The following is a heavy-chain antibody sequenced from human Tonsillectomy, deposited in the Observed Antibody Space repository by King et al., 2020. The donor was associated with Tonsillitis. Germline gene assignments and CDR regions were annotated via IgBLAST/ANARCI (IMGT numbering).Heavy chain of an antibody. CDR3: ARGIVVISFYYMDV. D-gene: IGHD3-22*01. V-gene: IGHV4-61*02. J-gene: IGHJ6*03. CDR2: IDTSGSS. CDR1: CGSFSSSSYY. Sequence: VQLQESGPGLVKPSQTLSLTCTGSCGSFSSSSYYWSWIRQPPGKGLGLIGRIDTSGSSSYNPSLTSRVTMSVDTSMNHLALKRSSVTAADTAVYYCARGIVVISFYYMDVWGKGTTVTVSS.